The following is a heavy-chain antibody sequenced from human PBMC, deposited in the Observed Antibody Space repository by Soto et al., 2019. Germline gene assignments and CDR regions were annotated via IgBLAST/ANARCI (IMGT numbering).Heavy chain of an antibody. CDR1: GFTFSSYG. Sequence: QVQLVESGGGVVQPGRSLRLSCVGSGFTFSSYGMHWVRQAPGKGLEWLAVISFDGNYKYHADSVKGRFTISRDNSKNTLFLEMSSLKPQDTAVYYCVKDNLHSAIYEIRHFDLWGRGTLITVSS. D-gene: IGHD1-26*01. CDR2: ISFDGNYK. J-gene: IGHJ2*01. CDR3: VKDNLHSAIYEIRHFDL. V-gene: IGHV3-30*18.